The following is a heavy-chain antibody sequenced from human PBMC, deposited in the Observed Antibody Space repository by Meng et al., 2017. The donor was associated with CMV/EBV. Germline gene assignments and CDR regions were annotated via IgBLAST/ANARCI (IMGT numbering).Heavy chain of an antibody. J-gene: IGHJ4*02. CDR2: ISSSSSYI. D-gene: IGHD3-22*01. Sequence: GESLKISCAASGFTFSSYSMNWVRQAPGKGLEWVSSISSSSSYIYYADSVKGRFTISRDNAKNSLYLQMNSLRAEDTAVYYCARGRDYYDSSGPYWGQGTLVTVSS. V-gene: IGHV3-21*01. CDR1: GFTFSSYS. CDR3: ARGRDYYDSSGPY.